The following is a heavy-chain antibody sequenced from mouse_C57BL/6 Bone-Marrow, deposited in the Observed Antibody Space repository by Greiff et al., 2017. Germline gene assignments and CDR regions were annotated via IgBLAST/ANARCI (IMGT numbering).Heavy chain of an antibody. J-gene: IGHJ2*01. CDR2: ISDGGSYT. CDR1: GFTFSSYA. CDR3: AREKLVDY. Sequence: EVHLVESGGGLVKPGGSLKLSCAASGFTFSSYAMSWVRQTPEKRLEWVATISDGGSYTYYPDNVKGRFTISRDNAKNNLYLQMSHLKSDDTAMYYCAREKLVDYWGQGTTLTVSS. V-gene: IGHV5-4*01.